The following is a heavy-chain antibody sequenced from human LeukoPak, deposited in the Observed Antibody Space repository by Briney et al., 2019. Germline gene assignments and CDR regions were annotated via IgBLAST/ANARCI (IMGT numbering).Heavy chain of an antibody. J-gene: IGHJ3*02. CDR1: GFTFSSYA. V-gene: IGHV3-23*01. CDR2: ISGSGHST. Sequence: GGSLRLSCAASGFTFSSYAMSWVRQAPGKGLEWVSAISGSGHSTYYADSVKGRFTISRDNSKNTLYLQMNSLRAEDTAVYYCAKALDIVVVVADALDIWGQGTMVTVSS. CDR3: AKALDIVVVVADALDI. D-gene: IGHD2-15*01.